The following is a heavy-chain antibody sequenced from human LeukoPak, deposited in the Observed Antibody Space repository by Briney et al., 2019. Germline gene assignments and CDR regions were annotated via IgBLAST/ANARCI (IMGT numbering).Heavy chain of an antibody. J-gene: IGHJ4*02. V-gene: IGHV3-21*01. CDR2: ISSSSSYI. CDR1: RFTFSSYT. CDR3: ASPHTIYSSSWYYFDY. D-gene: IGHD6-13*01. Sequence: GGSLRLSCSASRFTFSSYTMNWVRQAPGKGLEWVSSISSSSSYIYYADSVKGRFTISRDNAKNSLYLQMNSLRAEDTAVYYCASPHTIYSSSWYYFDYWGQGTLVTVSS.